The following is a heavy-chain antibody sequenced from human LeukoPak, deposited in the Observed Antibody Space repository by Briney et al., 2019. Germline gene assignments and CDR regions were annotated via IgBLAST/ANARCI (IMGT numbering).Heavy chain of an antibody. CDR3: AKDIDPSGIVAVHIDY. V-gene: IGHV3-43*02. CDR1: GFTFDDYA. J-gene: IGHJ4*02. CDR2: ISGDGGST. Sequence: GGSLRLSCAASGFTFDDYAMHWVRQAPGKGLEWASLISGDGGSTYYADSVKGRFTISRDNSKNSLYLQMNSLRTEDTALYYCAKDIDPSGIVAVHIDYWGQGTLVTVSS. D-gene: IGHD6-25*01.